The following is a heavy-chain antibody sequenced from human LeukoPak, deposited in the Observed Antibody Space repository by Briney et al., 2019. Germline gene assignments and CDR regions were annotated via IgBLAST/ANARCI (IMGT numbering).Heavy chain of an antibody. Sequence: ASVKVSCKASGYTFTSYDINWVRQATGQGLEWMGWMNPNSGNTGYAQKFQGRVTMTRNTSISTAYMELRSLRSDDTAVYYCARVRIAAAGTDYWGQGTLVTVSS. CDR2: MNPNSGNT. CDR3: ARVRIAAAGTDY. V-gene: IGHV1-8*01. J-gene: IGHJ4*02. CDR1: GYTFTSYD. D-gene: IGHD6-13*01.